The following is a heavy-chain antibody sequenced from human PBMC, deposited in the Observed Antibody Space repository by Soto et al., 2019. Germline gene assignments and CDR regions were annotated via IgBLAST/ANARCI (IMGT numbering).Heavy chain of an antibody. J-gene: IGHJ6*02. CDR1: GFTFDDYA. CDR3: AKGRFGSGIYYYYYFGMDV. Sequence: EVQLVESGGGLVQPGRSLRLSCTASGFTFDDYAMHWVRQVPGKGLEWVSGISWNSGSIGYADSVKGRFTISRDNAKNSLYLQMNSLRAEDTALYYCAKGRFGSGIYYYYYFGMDVWGQGTTVIVSS. CDR2: ISWNSGSI. D-gene: IGHD3-10*01. V-gene: IGHV3-9*01.